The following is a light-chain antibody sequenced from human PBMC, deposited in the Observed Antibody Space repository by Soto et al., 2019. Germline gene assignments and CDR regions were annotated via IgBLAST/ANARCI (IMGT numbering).Light chain of an antibody. V-gene: IGLV1-44*01. J-gene: IGLJ7*01. CDR3: ATWDDSLNAAV. CDR2: IDD. CDR1: TSNIAGNT. Sequence: QSALTQPPSLSGTPGQRVTISCSGSTSNIAGNTVHWYQHLPETAPKPLIYIDDQRLSGVPDRFSGSKSGTSASLAISGLQSEDEADYYCATWDDSLNAAVFGGGTQLTVL.